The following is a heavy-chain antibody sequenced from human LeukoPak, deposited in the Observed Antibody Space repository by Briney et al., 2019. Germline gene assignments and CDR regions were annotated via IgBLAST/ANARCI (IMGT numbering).Heavy chain of an antibody. J-gene: IGHJ4*02. V-gene: IGHV4-34*01. CDR2: INHSGST. CDR3: ARFDSSGYYSYFDY. Sequence: ASETLSLTCAVYGGSFSGYYWSWIRQPPGKGLEWIGEINHSGSTNYNPSLKSRVTISVDTSKNQFSLKLSSVTAADTAVYYCARFDSSGYYSYFDYWGQGTLVTVSS. CDR1: GGSFSGYY. D-gene: IGHD3-22*01.